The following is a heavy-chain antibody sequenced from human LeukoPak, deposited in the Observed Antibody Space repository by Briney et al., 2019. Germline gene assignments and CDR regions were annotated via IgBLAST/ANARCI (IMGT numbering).Heavy chain of an antibody. CDR2: IYHSGST. CDR3: AREGRWAENTRTYFMDV. CDR1: GYSISSGYY. D-gene: IGHD4-23*01. V-gene: IGHV4-38-2*02. Sequence: TSETLSLTCTVSGYSISSGYYWGWIRQPPGKGLEWIGNIYHSGSTYHNPSLKSRVTISVDTSKNHFSLKLNSVTAADTAVYYCAREGRWAENTRTYFMDVWGKGTTVTVSS. J-gene: IGHJ6*03.